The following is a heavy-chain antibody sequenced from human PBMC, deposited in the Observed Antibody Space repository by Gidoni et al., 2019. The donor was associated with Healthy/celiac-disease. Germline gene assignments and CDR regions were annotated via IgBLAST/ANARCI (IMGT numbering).Heavy chain of an antibody. CDR3: ARLLDGGYFDY. J-gene: IGHJ4*02. CDR1: GGSISSSSYY. V-gene: IGHV4-39*01. D-gene: IGHD3-16*01. Sequence: QLQLQESGPGLVKPSETLSLTCTVSGGSISSSSYYWGWIRQPPGKGLEWIGSIYYSGSTYYNPSLKSRVTISVDTSKNQFSLKLSSVTAADTAVYYCARLLDGGYFDYWGQGTLVTVSS. CDR2: IYYSGST.